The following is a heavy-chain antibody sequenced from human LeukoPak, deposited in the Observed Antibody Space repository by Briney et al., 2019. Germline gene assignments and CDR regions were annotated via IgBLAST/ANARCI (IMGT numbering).Heavy chain of an antibody. Sequence: SETLSLTCTVSGGSISSYYWSWIRQPPGKGLEWIGYIYYSGSTNYNPSLKSRVTISVDTSKNQFSLKLSSVTAADTAVYYCARDRDSSGYYDYWGQGTLVTVSS. V-gene: IGHV4-59*01. D-gene: IGHD3-22*01. CDR2: IYYSGST. CDR3: ARDRDSSGYYDY. J-gene: IGHJ4*02. CDR1: GGSISSYY.